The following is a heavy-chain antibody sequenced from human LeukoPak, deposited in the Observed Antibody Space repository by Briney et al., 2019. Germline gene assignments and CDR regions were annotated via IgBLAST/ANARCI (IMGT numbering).Heavy chain of an antibody. V-gene: IGHV3-23*01. CDR2: ISGSGGST. Sequence: GGSLRLSCAASGFTFSSYAMSWVRQAPGKGLEWVSAISGSGGSTYYADSVKGRFTISRDNSKDTLYLQMNSLRAEDTAVYYCAKVGYSSSWYPSWGQGTLVTVSS. CDR1: GFTFSSYA. CDR3: AKVGYSSSWYPS. J-gene: IGHJ5*02. D-gene: IGHD6-13*01.